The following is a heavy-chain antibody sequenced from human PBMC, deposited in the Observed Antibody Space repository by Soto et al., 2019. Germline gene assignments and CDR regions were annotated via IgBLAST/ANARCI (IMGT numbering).Heavy chain of an antibody. J-gene: IGHJ4*02. Sequence: QVQLQESGPGLVKPSETLSLTCTVSGGSISSYYWSWIRQPPGKGLEWIGYIYYSGSTNYNPSLKSRVTISVDTSKNQFPLKLSSVTAADTAVYYCARGGDSVVATIPFDYWGQGTLVTVSS. CDR3: ARGGDSVVATIPFDY. V-gene: IGHV4-59*01. CDR2: IYYSGST. CDR1: GGSISSYY. D-gene: IGHD5-12*01.